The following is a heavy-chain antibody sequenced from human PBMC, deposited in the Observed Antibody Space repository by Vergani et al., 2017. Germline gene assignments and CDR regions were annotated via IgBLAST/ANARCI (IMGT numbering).Heavy chain of an antibody. V-gene: IGHV4-61*08. CDR3: ARVMYRDEASTGYRLEGMDI. Sequence: QVRLQESGPGLVKTSQTLSLTCSVSGTSISGNDFYWTWLRQPPGKGLEWIGYIYSTGSTNYNPSLNSRVTMSVDTSKNQFSLKLRSVTAADTAVYFCARVMYRDEASTGYRLEGMDIWGQGTTVTISS. CDR2: IYSTGST. CDR1: GTSISGNDFY. D-gene: IGHD3-9*01. J-gene: IGHJ6*02.